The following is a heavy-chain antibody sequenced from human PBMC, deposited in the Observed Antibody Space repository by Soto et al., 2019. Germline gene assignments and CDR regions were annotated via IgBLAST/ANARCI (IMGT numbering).Heavy chain of an antibody. J-gene: IGHJ4*02. D-gene: IGHD6-13*01. Sequence: GGSLRLSCAASGFTFSSYSMNWVRQAPGKGLEWVSYISSSSSTIYYADSVKGRFTISRDNAKNSLYLQMNSLRDEDTAVYYCARDSSSWSRTSGEGYFDYWGQGTLVTVSS. CDR3: ARDSSSWSRTSGEGYFDY. CDR2: ISSSSSTI. V-gene: IGHV3-48*02. CDR1: GFTFSSYS.